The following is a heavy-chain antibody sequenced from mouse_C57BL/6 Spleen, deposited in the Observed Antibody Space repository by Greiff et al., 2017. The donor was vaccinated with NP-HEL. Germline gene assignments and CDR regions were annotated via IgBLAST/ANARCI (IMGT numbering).Heavy chain of an antibody. V-gene: IGHV1-64*01. J-gene: IGHJ2*01. D-gene: IGHD2-4*01. CDR3: ARYDYVTSFDY. CDR2: IHPNSGST. Sequence: VQLQQPGAELVKPGASVKLSCKASGYTFTSYWMHWVKQRPGQGLEWIGMIHPNSGSTNYNEKFESKATLTVDKSSSTAYMQLSSLTSEDSAVYYCARYDYVTSFDYWGQGTTLTVSS. CDR1: GYTFTSYW.